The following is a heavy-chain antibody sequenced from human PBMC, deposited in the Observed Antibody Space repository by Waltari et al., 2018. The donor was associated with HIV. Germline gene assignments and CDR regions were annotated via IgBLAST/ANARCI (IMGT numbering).Heavy chain of an antibody. D-gene: IGHD3-22*01. Sequence: QVQLQESGPGLVKPSETLSPTCTVSGGSISSYYWSWIRQPPGKGLGWIGYIYYSGSTNYNPSLKSRVTISVDTSKNQFSLKLSSVTAADTAVYYCARDYYDSSGSSYGMDVWGQGTTVTVSS. V-gene: IGHV4-59*01. J-gene: IGHJ6*02. CDR2: IYYSGST. CDR1: GGSISSYY. CDR3: ARDYYDSSGSSYGMDV.